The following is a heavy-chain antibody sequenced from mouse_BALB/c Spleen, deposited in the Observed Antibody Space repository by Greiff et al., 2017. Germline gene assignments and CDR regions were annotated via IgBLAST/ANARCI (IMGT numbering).Heavy chain of an antibody. CDR1: GFNIKDTY. J-gene: IGHJ2*01. CDR3: SLANWDDY. Sequence: VQLQQSGAELVKPGASVKLSCTASGFNIKDTYMHWVKQRPEQGLEWIGRIDPANGNTKYDPKFQGKATITADTSSNTAYLQLSSLTSEDTAVYYCSLANWDDYWGQGTTLTVSS. CDR2: IDPANGNT. D-gene: IGHD4-1*01. V-gene: IGHV14-3*02.